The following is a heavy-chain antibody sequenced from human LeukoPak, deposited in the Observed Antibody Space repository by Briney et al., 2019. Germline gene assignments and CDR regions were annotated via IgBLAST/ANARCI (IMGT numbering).Heavy chain of an antibody. CDR1: GGSLSGYY. D-gene: IGHD4-17*01. V-gene: IGHV4-34*01. CDR2: SNHSGRS. Sequence: PSETLSLTCAVYGGSLSGYYWSWIRQPPGKGLEWVGESNHSGRSNYNPSLKSRVTVSVDTSKNQFSLKLSSVTAADTAVYYCARGSKAPSYNPMATVTTPPLWGQGTLVTVSS. CDR3: ARGSKAPSYNPMATVTTPPL. J-gene: IGHJ4*02.